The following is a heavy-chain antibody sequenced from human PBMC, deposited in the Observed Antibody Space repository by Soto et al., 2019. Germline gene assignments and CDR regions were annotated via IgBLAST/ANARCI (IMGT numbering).Heavy chain of an antibody. CDR1: GGSISNGYYY. V-gene: IGHV4-30-2*01. D-gene: IGHD3-10*01. Sequence: GGSISNGYYYWSWIRQPPGKGLEWIGYIYHSGSTYYNPSLKSRVTISVDRSKNQFSLKLSSVTAADTAVYYCARENNVLPGGYFDYWGQGTLVTVSS. CDR2: IYHSGST. J-gene: IGHJ4*02. CDR3: ARENNVLPGGYFDY.